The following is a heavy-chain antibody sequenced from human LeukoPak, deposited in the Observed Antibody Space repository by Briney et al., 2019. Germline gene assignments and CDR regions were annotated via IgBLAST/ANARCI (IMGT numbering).Heavy chain of an antibody. CDR1: GFTSSAYD. CDR2: SGTVGDT. Sequence: HSGGSLRLSCAASGFTSSAYDMHWVRQITGEGLEWVSTSGTVGDTFYSDSVKGRFTISRENAKNSVHLQMNSLRVEDSAIYFCVRAAMPYIINGRRFDYWGQGTLVTVSS. V-gene: IGHV3-13*04. CDR3: VRAAMPYIINGRRFDY. D-gene: IGHD2-2*01. J-gene: IGHJ4*02.